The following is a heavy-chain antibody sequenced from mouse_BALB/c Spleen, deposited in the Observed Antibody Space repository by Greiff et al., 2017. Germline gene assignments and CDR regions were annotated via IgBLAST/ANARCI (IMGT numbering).Heavy chain of an antibody. CDR2: ISSGGSYT. CDR1: GFTFSSYA. V-gene: IGHV5-9-4*01. Sequence: EVKLEESGGGLVKPGGSLKLSCAASGFTFSSYAMSWVRQSPEKRLEWVAEISSGGSYTYYPDTVTGRFTISRDNAKNTLYLEMSSLRSEDTAMYYCARGDYGAMDYWGQGTSVTVSS. J-gene: IGHJ4*01. CDR3: ARGDYGAMDY. D-gene: IGHD2-4*01.